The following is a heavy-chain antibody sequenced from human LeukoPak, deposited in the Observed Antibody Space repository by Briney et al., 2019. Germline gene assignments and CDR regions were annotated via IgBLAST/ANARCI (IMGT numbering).Heavy chain of an antibody. Sequence: ASVKVSCKASGYTFTGYYMHWVRQAPGQGLEWMGWINPNSGGTNYAQKFQGRVTMTRDTSISTAYMELSRLRSDDTAVYYCARGESMVYVRSLEDYCGQGTLVTVSS. CDR1: GYTFTGYY. J-gene: IGHJ4*02. CDR2: INPNSGGT. D-gene: IGHD2-8*01. CDR3: ARGESMVYVRSLEDY. V-gene: IGHV1-2*02.